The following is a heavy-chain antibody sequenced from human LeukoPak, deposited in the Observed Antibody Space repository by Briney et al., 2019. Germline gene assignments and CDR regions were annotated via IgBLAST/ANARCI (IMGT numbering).Heavy chain of an antibody. J-gene: IGHJ2*01. CDR2: LIPIFGTA. CDR1: GGTFSSYA. Sequence: ASVKVSCKASGGTFSSYAISWVRQAPGQGLEWMGGLIPIFGTANYAQKFQGRVTITADESTSTAYMELSSLRSEDTAVYYCARDRSYYDSSGYHGWYFDLWGRGTLVTVSS. D-gene: IGHD3-22*01. V-gene: IGHV1-69*13. CDR3: ARDRSYYDSSGYHGWYFDL.